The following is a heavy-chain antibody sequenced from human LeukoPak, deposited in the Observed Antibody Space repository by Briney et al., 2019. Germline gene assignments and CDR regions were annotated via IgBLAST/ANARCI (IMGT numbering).Heavy chain of an antibody. J-gene: IGHJ3*02. CDR2: ISGSGGST. V-gene: IGHV3-23*01. Sequence: GGSLRLSCAASGFTFSSYAMGWVRQAPGKGLEWVSAISGSGGSTYYADSVKGRFTISRDNSKNTLYLQMNSLRAEDTAVYYCAKVGSSAQVNALDIWGQGTMVTVSS. CDR3: AKVGSSAQVNALDI. D-gene: IGHD2-2*01. CDR1: GFTFSSYA.